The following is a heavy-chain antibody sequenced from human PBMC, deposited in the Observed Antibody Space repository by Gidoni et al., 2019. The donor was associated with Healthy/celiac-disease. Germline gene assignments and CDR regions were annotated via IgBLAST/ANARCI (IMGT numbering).Heavy chain of an antibody. CDR2: IYYSGST. Sequence: QVQLQESGPGLVKPPETLSLTCTVSGGSISSYYWSWIRQPPGKGLEWIGYIYYSGSTNYNPSLKSRVTISVDTSKNQFSLKLSSVTAADTAVYYCARGMATSYFDYWGQGTLVTVSS. J-gene: IGHJ4*02. V-gene: IGHV4-59*01. CDR3: ARGMATSYFDY. D-gene: IGHD5-12*01. CDR1: GGSISSYY.